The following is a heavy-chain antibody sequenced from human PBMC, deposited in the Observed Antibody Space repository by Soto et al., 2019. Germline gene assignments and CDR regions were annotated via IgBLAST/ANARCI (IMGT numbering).Heavy chain of an antibody. CDR2: ISHSGGKT. CDR1: GFSFSINA. J-gene: IGHJ4*02. V-gene: IGHV3-23*01. D-gene: IGHD6-13*01. Sequence: EVQLLESGGGLVQPGGSLRLSCAASGFSFSINAMTWVRQAPGKGLQWVSSISHSGGKTYYADSVKGRFTISRDNSRNTLNLQMTSLRAEDTALYYCAKVARIEAPGPLEDWGQGILVTVSS. CDR3: AKVARIEAPGPLED.